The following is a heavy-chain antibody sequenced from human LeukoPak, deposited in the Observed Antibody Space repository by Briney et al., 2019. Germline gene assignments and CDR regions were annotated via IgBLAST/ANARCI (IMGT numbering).Heavy chain of an antibody. D-gene: IGHD1-1*01. CDR1: LYTPTPST. Sequence: ASVKISSTTSLYTPTPSTMETVRQTPRQGLEWMGWMYPNTGETHYAQRIQSTVTMSRDTSTSTAYLELSRLRSDATPMYNSVRRSIENDSLFGFLIYWGQGDLVTVFS. V-gene: IGHV1-2*02. CDR2: MYPNTGET. J-gene: IGHJ4*02. CDR3: VRRSIENDSLFGFLIY.